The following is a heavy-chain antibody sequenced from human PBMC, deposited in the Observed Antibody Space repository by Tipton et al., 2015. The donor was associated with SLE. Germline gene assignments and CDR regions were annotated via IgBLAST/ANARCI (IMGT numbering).Heavy chain of an antibody. D-gene: IGHD3-3*01. Sequence: QLVQSGAEVKKPGASVKVSCKASGYTFTSYGISWVRQAPGQGLEWMGWISAYNGNTNYAQKLQGRVTMTTDTSTSTAYMELRSLGSDDTAVYYCARFRPSRTKTITIFEHWGQGTLVTVSS. J-gene: IGHJ1*01. V-gene: IGHV1-18*01. CDR2: ISAYNGNT. CDR1: GYTFTSYG. CDR3: ARFRPSRTKTITIFEH.